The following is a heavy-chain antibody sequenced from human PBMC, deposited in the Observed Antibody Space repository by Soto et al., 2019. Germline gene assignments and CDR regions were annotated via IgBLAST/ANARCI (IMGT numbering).Heavy chain of an antibody. CDR1: VCSIRSSSL. CDR3: ARASSFRGDFDF. D-gene: IGHD2-21*01. J-gene: IGHJ3*01. CDR2: FYHAGSP. Sequence: SLTCAVSVCSIRSSSLWTWLRQSPGKGLEWIGEFYHAGSPHYNPSFQSRVTISADTSKNLFSLRLTSVTAADTAIYYCARASSFRGDFDFWGQGTAVTVSS. V-gene: IGHV4-4*02.